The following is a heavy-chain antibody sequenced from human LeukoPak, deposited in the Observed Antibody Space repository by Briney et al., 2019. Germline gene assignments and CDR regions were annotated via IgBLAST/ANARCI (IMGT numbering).Heavy chain of an antibody. V-gene: IGHV1-8*01. CDR2: IDPNSGYT. Sequence: ASVKVSCKASGYTFTSYDINCVRQDTGRGLEWMGWIDPNSGYTGYAQNFQGRATMTSNTTIGTSYMELSSRRSEGTAVYYCARVRWETGDIWGQRTTGTVSS. J-gene: IGHJ3*02. D-gene: IGHD1-26*01. CDR1: GYTFTSYD. CDR3: ARVRWETGDI.